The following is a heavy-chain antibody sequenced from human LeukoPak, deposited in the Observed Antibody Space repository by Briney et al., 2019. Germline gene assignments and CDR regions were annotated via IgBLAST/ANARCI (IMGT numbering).Heavy chain of an antibody. V-gene: IGHV3-9*03. Sequence: PGGSLRLSCAASGFTFDDYAMHWVRQAPGKGLEWVSGISWNSGSIGYADSVKGRFTISRDNAKNSLYLQMNSLRAEDMALYYCAKSGYSYEGEYHFDYWGQGTLVTVSS. J-gene: IGHJ4*02. D-gene: IGHD5-18*01. CDR2: ISWNSGSI. CDR1: GFTFDDYA. CDR3: AKSGYSYEGEYHFDY.